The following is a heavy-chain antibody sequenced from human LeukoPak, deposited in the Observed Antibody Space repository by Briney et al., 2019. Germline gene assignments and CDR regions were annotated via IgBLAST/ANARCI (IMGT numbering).Heavy chain of an antibody. CDR3: ARISTLTPGRYGWFDT. CDR1: GFIISTKY. D-gene: IGHD4-17*01. J-gene: IGHJ5*02. Sequence: GGSLRLSCAASGFIISTKYMNWVRQAPGKGLEWVSIMYTHGDSYYANSVKGRFTLSRDDSKNTLYLQMNSLRADDTAVYYCARISTLTPGRYGWFDTWGQGTLVTDSS. CDR2: MYTHGDS. V-gene: IGHV3-66*01.